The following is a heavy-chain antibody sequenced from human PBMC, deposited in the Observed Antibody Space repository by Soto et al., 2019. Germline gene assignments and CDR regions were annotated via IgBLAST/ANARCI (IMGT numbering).Heavy chain of an antibody. D-gene: IGHD3-10*01. Sequence: SETLSLTCTVSGGSISSYYWSWIRQPPGKGLEWIGYIYYSGSTNYNPSLKSRVTISVDTSKNQFSLKLSSVTAADTAVYYCARSFGGTTYYGSGSYDYWGQGTLVTVSS. CDR1: GGSISSYY. V-gene: IGHV4-59*01. CDR2: IYYSGST. J-gene: IGHJ4*02. CDR3: ARSFGGTTYYGSGSYDY.